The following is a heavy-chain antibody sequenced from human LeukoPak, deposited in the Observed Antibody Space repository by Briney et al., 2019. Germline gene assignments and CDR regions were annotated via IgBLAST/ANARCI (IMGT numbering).Heavy chain of an antibody. J-gene: IGHJ4*02. CDR2: IYYSGST. CDR3: ARGGGWAFFDY. D-gene: IGHD6-19*01. V-gene: IGHV4-59*01. CDR1: GGSISSYY. Sequence: SSETLSLTCTVSGGSISSYYWSWIRQPPGKGLEWIGYIYYSGSTNYNPSLKSRVTISVDTSKNQFSLKLSSVTAADTAVYYCARGGGWAFFDYWGQGTLVTVSS.